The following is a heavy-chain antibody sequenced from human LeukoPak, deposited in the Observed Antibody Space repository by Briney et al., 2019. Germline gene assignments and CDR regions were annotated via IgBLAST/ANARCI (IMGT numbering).Heavy chain of an antibody. D-gene: IGHD2-15*01. Sequence: GGSLRLSCAASGFTFSKYAMSWVRQAPGKGLEWVSGISSSGGSTYYADSVKGRFTISRDNSKNTLYLQMNSLRAEDTAVYYCARDWSVAAPSDYWGQGTLVTVSS. V-gene: IGHV3-23*01. J-gene: IGHJ4*02. CDR1: GFTFSKYA. CDR3: ARDWSVAAPSDY. CDR2: ISSSGGST.